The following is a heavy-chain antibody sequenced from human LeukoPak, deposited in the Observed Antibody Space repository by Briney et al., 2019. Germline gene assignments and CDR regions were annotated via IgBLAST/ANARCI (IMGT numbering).Heavy chain of an antibody. D-gene: IGHD6-13*01. CDR1: GFTFSSFW. V-gene: IGHV3-74*01. J-gene: IGHJ4*02. CDR2: INSDGSST. Sequence: GGSLRLSCTTSGFTFSSFWMYWVHQAPGKGLVWVLHINSDGSSTSYADSVKGRFTISRDNSKNTLYLQMNSLRAEDTAVYYCARDWGPYSSSSLDYWGQGTLVTVSS. CDR3: ARDWGPYSSSSLDY.